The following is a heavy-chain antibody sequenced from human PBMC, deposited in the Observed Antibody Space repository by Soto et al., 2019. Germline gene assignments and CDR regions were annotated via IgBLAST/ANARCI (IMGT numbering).Heavy chain of an antibody. V-gene: IGHV1-69*01. Sequence: QVQLVQSGAEVKKPGSSVTVSCKASGGTLSFYAISWVRQAPGQGLEWMGGIIPTLDITSYAQRFQGRLTISADESTNTAYMELRSLKSEDTALYFCARDGGGDYLYWFDPWGQGTLVTVSS. J-gene: IGHJ5*02. CDR3: ARDGGGDYLYWFDP. CDR2: IIPTLDIT. CDR1: GGTLSFYA. D-gene: IGHD3-22*01.